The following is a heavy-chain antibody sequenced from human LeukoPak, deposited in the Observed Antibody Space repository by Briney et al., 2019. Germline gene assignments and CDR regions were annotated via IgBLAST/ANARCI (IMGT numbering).Heavy chain of an antibody. CDR3: ARDHYYDGRGRFDP. J-gene: IGHJ5*02. V-gene: IGHV4-39*07. D-gene: IGHD3-16*01. Sequence: PSETLSLTCSVSGGSVTSGTYHWGWIRQPPGKGLEWIGSVYFDGGTHYKPSLQSRVTISVDTSKNQFSLRLSSVTAADTALYYRARDHYYDGRGRFDPWGQGTLVTVSS. CDR1: GGSVTSGTYH. CDR2: VYFDGGT.